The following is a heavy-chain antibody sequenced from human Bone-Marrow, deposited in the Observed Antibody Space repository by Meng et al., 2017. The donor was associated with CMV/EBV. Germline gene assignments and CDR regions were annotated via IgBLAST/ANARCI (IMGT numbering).Heavy chain of an antibody. D-gene: IGHD1-26*01. CDR2: MNPNSGNT. J-gene: IGHJ3*02. CDR3: ARAGAGGYAFDI. Sequence: ASVKVSCKASGYTFTSYDISWVRQASGQGLEWMGWMNPNSGNTGYAQKFQGRVTMTRNTSISTAYMELSSLRSEDTAVYYCARAGAGGYAFDIWGQGTMVTVSS. CDR1: GYTFTSYD. V-gene: IGHV1-8*02.